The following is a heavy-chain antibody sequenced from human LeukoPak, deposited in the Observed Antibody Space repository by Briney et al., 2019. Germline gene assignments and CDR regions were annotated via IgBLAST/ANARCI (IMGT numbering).Heavy chain of an antibody. CDR2: IYRSGST. Sequence: SETLSLTCAVSGYSISSGYYWGWIRQPPGKGLEWIGSIYRSGSTYYNPSLKSRVTISVDTSKNQFSLKLSSVTAADTAVYYCARDLHGGYSYGYEFDYWGQGTLVTVSS. D-gene: IGHD5-18*01. V-gene: IGHV4-38-2*02. J-gene: IGHJ4*02. CDR3: ARDLHGGYSYGYEFDY. CDR1: GYSISSGYY.